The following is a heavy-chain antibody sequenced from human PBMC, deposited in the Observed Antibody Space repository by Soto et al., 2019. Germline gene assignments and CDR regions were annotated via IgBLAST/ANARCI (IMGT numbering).Heavy chain of an antibody. CDR3: ARLSAITKGRRFDP. Sequence: QLHLQESGPGLVKPSETLSLTCSVSGGSVTSSTYYWGWIRQPPGKGLEWIGNIYYSGSTYFNPSLKSRVTISVDTSKNQFSLRLSSVTATDTAVYYCARLSAITKGRRFDPWGQGTLVTVSS. J-gene: IGHJ5*02. V-gene: IGHV4-39*01. D-gene: IGHD1-20*01. CDR1: GGSVTSSTYY. CDR2: IYYSGST.